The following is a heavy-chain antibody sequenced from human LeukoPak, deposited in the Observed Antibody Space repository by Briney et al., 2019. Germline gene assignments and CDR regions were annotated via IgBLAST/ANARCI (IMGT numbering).Heavy chain of an antibody. Sequence: ASVKVSCKASGYTFTSYGISWVRQAPGQGLEWMGWISAYNGNTNYAQKLQGRVTMTTDTSTSTAYMKLRSLRSDDTGVYYCARDSSGWYRVSGDFQHWGQGTLVTVSS. V-gene: IGHV1-18*04. D-gene: IGHD6-19*01. J-gene: IGHJ1*01. CDR3: ARDSSGWYRVSGDFQH. CDR2: ISAYNGNT. CDR1: GYTFTSYG.